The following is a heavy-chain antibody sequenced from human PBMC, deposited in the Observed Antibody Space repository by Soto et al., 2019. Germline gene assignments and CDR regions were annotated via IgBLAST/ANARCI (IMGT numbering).Heavy chain of an antibody. CDR2: IKSKTDAGTT. J-gene: IGHJ4*02. CDR1: GFTFSSYA. CDR3: TTTHYYESSGSYTFDF. Sequence: GGSLRLSCAASGFTFSSYAMNWVRQAPGKGLEWVGRIKSKTDAGTTDYAAPVKGRFTISRDDSKNTLYLQMNSLKTEDTAVYYCTTTHYYESSGSYTFDFWGQGSLVTVSS. V-gene: IGHV3-15*01. D-gene: IGHD3-22*01.